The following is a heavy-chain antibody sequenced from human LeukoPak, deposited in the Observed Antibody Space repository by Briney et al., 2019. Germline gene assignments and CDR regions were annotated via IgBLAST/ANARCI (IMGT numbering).Heavy chain of an antibody. J-gene: IGHJ3*02. CDR2: ISGDGGRT. CDR3: AKDRIALVGATFYGAFDI. Sequence: GGSLRLSCAASGFPFSSYAMSWVRQAPGKGLEWVSIISGDGGRTYYTDSVKGRFTISRDNSKNTLDLQMNSLRAEDTAVYYCAKDRIALVGATFYGAFDIWGQGTMVTVSS. CDR1: GFPFSSYA. V-gene: IGHV3-23*01. D-gene: IGHD1-26*01.